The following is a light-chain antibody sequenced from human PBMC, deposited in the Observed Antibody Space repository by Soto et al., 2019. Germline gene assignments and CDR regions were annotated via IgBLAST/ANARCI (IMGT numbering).Light chain of an antibody. V-gene: IGKV3-15*01. CDR2: SAS. CDR1: QSISDT. Sequence: EIVMTQSPATLSVSPGGRATLSCRASQSISDTLAWYQQKPGQAPRLLIYSASRRATGFPARFSGSGSGTDFTLTITRLEPEDFAVYFCQQYDSSPRTFGQGTKVDI. CDR3: QQYDSSPRT. J-gene: IGKJ1*01.